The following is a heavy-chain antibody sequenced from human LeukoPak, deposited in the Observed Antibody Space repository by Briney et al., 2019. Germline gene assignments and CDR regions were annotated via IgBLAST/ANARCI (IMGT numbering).Heavy chain of an antibody. CDR3: ARGGDGDYDDAFDI. CDR1: GFTFSSYA. J-gene: IGHJ3*02. D-gene: IGHD4-17*01. Sequence: GGSLRLSCAASGFTFSSYAMSWVRQAPGKGLEWVSSISSSSSYIYYADSVKGRFTISRDNAKNSLYLQMNSLRAEDTAVYYCARGGDGDYDDAFDIWGQGTMVTVSS. V-gene: IGHV3-21*01. CDR2: ISSSSSYI.